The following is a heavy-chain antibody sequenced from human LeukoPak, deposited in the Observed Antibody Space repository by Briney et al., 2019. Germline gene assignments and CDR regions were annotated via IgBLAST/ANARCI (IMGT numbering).Heavy chain of an antibody. D-gene: IGHD3-22*01. CDR2: INPNSGGT. V-gene: IGHV1-2*02. CDR3: ALILVGAFDI. Sequence: ASVKVSCKASGYTFTGHDLHWVRQAPGQGLEWMGCINPNSGGTNYAQRFQGRVSMTRDTSINTGYMELSSLRSDDTAIYYCALILVGAFDIWGQGTMVTVSS. J-gene: IGHJ3*02. CDR1: GYTFTGHD.